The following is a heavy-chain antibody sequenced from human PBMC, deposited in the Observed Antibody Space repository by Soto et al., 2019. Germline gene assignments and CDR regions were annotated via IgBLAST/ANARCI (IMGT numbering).Heavy chain of an antibody. Sequence: EVQLLESGGGLVQPGGSLRLSCAASGFTFSSYTMTWVRQAPGKGPEWVSSISGNGESTKYADSVKGRFTISRDNCKKTLYLQINRLRAEDTAVYYCARSRIVMIEVVVPYFFDSWGQGALVTVSS. V-gene: IGHV3-23*01. D-gene: IGHD3-22*01. J-gene: IGHJ4*02. CDR3: ARSRIVMIEVVVPYFFDS. CDR2: ISGNGEST. CDR1: GFTFSSYT.